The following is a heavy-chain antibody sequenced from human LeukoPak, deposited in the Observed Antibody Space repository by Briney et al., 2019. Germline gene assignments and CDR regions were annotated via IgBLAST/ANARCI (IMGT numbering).Heavy chain of an antibody. CDR3: TTVYYDSSGITTY. Sequence: GGSLRLSCAASGFTFRNACMSWVRQAPGEGLEWVGRIKSKTDGGTTDYAAPVKGRFTISRDDSKNTLYLQMNSLKTEDTAVYYCTTVYYDSSGITTYGGQGTLVTVSS. CDR2: IKSKTDGGTT. D-gene: IGHD3-22*01. V-gene: IGHV3-15*01. CDR1: GFTFRNAC. J-gene: IGHJ4*02.